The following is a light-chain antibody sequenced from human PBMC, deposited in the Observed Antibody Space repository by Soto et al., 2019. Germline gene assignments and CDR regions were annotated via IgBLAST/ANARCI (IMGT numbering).Light chain of an antibody. V-gene: IGLV1-47*01. J-gene: IGLJ3*02. CDR3: AAWDDSPRAWV. Sequence: QSVLTQPPSASGTPGQTVTISCSGGWYNIGKNLGYWYQQFPGTAPKLLIYMTNQRPSGVPDRFSGSKSGSSASLAVSGLRSEDEAVYYCAAWDDSPRAWVFGGGTKVTVL. CDR2: MTN. CDR1: WYNIGKNL.